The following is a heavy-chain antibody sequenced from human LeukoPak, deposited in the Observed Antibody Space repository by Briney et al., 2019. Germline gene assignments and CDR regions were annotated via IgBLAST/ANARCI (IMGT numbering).Heavy chain of an antibody. CDR2: ISSSGSTI. Sequence: GGSLRLSCAASGFTFSSYEMNWVRQAPGKGLEWVSYISSSGSTIYYADSLKGRITISRDNAESSLYLQMNSLRAEDTAVYYCATDGQSSGWYGFDYWGQGTLVAVSS. D-gene: IGHD6-19*01. J-gene: IGHJ4*02. V-gene: IGHV3-48*03. CDR1: GFTFSSYE. CDR3: ATDGQSSGWYGFDY.